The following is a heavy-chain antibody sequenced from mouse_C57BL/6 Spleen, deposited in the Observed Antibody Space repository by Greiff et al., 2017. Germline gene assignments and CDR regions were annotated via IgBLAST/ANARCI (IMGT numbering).Heavy chain of an antibody. CDR3: ATTVVPSWFAY. CDR1: GYAFSSSW. Sequence: VHVKQSGPELVKPGASVKISCKASGYAFSSSWMNWVKQRPGKGLEWIGRIYPGDGDTNYNGKFKGKATLTADKSSSTAYMQLSSLTSEDSAVYFFATTVVPSWFAYWGQGTLVTVSA. CDR2: IYPGDGDT. V-gene: IGHV1-82*01. J-gene: IGHJ3*01. D-gene: IGHD1-1*01.